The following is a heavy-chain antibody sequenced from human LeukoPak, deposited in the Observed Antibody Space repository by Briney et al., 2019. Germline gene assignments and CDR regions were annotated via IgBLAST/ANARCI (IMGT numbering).Heavy chain of an antibody. CDR3: VRQPSATAAFDI. CDR2: IYYSGNT. CDR1: GGSINSYY. V-gene: IGHV4-59*08. Sequence: PSETLSLTCAVFGGSINSYYWSWIRQPPGKGLEWIGYIYYSGNTNYNPSFKSRVTISVDTSKNQFSLKLSSVTAADTVIYYCVRQPSATAAFDIWGQGTMVTVSS. J-gene: IGHJ3*02. D-gene: IGHD2-2*01.